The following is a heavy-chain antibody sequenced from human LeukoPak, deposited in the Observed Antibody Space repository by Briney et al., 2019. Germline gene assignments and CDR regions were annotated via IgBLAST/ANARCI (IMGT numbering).Heavy chain of an antibody. CDR1: GYTFTGYY. V-gene: IGHV1-69*13. D-gene: IGHD2-2*01. Sequence: ASVKVSCKASGYTFTGYYMHWVRQAPGQGLEWMGGIIPIFGTANYAQKFQGRVTITADESTSTAYMELSSLRSEDTAVYYCASLGGDIVVVPAAGGDYWGQGTLVTVSS. J-gene: IGHJ4*02. CDR2: IIPIFGTA. CDR3: ASLGGDIVVVPAAGGDY.